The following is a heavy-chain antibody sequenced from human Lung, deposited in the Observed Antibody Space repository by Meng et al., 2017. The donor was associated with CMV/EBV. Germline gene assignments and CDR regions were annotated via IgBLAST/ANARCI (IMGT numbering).Heavy chain of an antibody. Sequence: GGSLRLXCAASGFTVSSNYMSWVRQAPGKGLEWVSGINWNGSSTGYADSVKGRFTISRDNAKNSLYLQMNSLRAEDTALYHCARGAGTAMAPAGYWGKGTXVTVGS. CDR1: GFTVSSNY. V-gene: IGHV3-20*01. CDR2: INWNGSST. CDR3: ARGAGTAMAPAGY. J-gene: IGHJ4*02. D-gene: IGHD5-18*01.